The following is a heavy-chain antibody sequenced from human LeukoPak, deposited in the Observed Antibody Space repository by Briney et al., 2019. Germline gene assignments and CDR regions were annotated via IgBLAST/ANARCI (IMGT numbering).Heavy chain of an antibody. J-gene: IGHJ5*02. CDR1: GFTFSSYG. Sequence: GGSLRLSCTASGFTFSSYGMHWVRQAPGKGLQWVAAISYDGSYKYHADSVEGRFTISRDNFESTLYLQMISLRAEDTAVYYCARAPSDNYDRSGYHLDTWGQGILVTVSS. V-gene: IGHV3-30*04. CDR3: ARAPSDNYDRSGYHLDT. D-gene: IGHD3-22*01. CDR2: ISYDGSYK.